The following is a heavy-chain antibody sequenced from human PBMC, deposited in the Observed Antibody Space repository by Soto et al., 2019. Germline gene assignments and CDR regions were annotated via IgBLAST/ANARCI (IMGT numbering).Heavy chain of an antibody. CDR3: AREDYDFWSGYYTWEYYYGMDV. Sequence: ESGGGVVQPGRSLRLSCAASGFTFSRYAMHWVRQAPGKGLEWVAVISYDGSNKYYADSVKGRFTISRDNSKNTLYLQMNSLRAEDTAVYYCAREDYDFWSGYYTWEYYYGMDVWGQGTTVTVSS. J-gene: IGHJ6*02. CDR1: GFTFSRYA. CDR2: ISYDGSNK. V-gene: IGHV3-30-3*01. D-gene: IGHD3-3*01.